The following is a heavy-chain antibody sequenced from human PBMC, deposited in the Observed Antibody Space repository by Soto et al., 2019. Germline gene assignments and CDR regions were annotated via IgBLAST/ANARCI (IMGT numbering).Heavy chain of an antibody. Sequence: GGSLRLSCAASGFTFSSYAMSWVRQAPGKGLEWVSAISGSGGITYYADSVKGRFTISRDNSKNTLYLQMNSLRAEDTAVYYWAKGTAARTHLYYFEYWGKEPLVNVSP. V-gene: IGHV3-23*01. CDR1: GFTFSSYA. CDR2: ISGSGGIT. J-gene: IGHJ4*02. D-gene: IGHD6-6*01. CDR3: AKGTAARTHLYYFEY.